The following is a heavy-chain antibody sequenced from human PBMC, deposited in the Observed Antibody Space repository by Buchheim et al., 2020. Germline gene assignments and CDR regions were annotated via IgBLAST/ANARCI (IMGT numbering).Heavy chain of an antibody. Sequence: QVQLVESGGGVVQPGRSLRLSCAASGFTFSSYAMHWVRQAPGKGLEWVAVISYDGSNKYYADSVKGRFTISRDNSKHTLYLQMNSLRAEDTAVYYCARDQHIVVVTAIGAFDYWGQGTL. V-gene: IGHV3-30-3*01. CDR3: ARDQHIVVVTAIGAFDY. D-gene: IGHD2-21*02. CDR1: GFTFSSYA. CDR2: ISYDGSNK. J-gene: IGHJ4*02.